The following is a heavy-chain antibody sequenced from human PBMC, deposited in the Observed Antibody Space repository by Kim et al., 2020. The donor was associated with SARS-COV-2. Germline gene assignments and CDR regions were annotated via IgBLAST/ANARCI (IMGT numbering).Heavy chain of an antibody. D-gene: IGHD3-22*01. Sequence: SETLSLTCTVSGGSVSSGSYYWSWIRQPPGKGLEWIGYIYYSGSTNYNPSLKSRVTISVDTSKNQFSLKLSSVTAADTAVYYCARAPLGLLPTIDYWGQGTLVTVSS. CDR2: IYYSGST. J-gene: IGHJ4*02. CDR3: ARAPLGLLPTIDY. CDR1: GGSVSSGSYY. V-gene: IGHV4-61*01.